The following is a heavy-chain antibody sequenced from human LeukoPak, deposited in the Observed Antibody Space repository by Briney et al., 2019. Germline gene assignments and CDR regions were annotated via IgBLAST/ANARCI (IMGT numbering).Heavy chain of an antibody. CDR1: GGSINSYY. CDR2: IYYSGSA. Sequence: PSETLSLTCTVSGGSINSYYWSWIRQPPGKGLEWIGYIYYSGSANYNPSLKSRVTISVDKSKNQFSLNLSSVTAADTAVYYCARDALLTGFGALFDPWGQGTLVTISS. CDR3: ARDALLTGFGALFDP. J-gene: IGHJ5*02. D-gene: IGHD3-10*01. V-gene: IGHV4-59*01.